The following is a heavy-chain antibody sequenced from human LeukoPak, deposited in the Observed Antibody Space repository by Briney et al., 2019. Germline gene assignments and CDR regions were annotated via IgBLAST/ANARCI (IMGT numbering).Heavy chain of an antibody. CDR2: INSDGSWT. CDR3: AKDGGLWVSAHWGDS. J-gene: IGHJ4*02. V-gene: IGHV3-74*01. D-gene: IGHD7-27*01. CDR1: GNYW. Sequence: GGSLRLSCAASGNYWMHWVRQVPGKGLVWVSHINSDGSWTSYADSVKGRFTVSRDDSKNTLYLQMNRLRAEDTAVYYCAKDGGLWVSAHWGDSWGRGTLVTVSS.